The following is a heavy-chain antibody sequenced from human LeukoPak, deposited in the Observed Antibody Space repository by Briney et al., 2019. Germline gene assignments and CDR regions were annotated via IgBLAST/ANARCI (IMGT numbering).Heavy chain of an antibody. CDR3: ARGPIMTTVTTFLAPGLRPYYYYGMDV. CDR2: INHSGST. V-gene: IGHV4-34*01. J-gene: IGHJ6*02. Sequence: PSENLALNFAFHGGSFSCFYWGWIRQPPGKGLELIGEINHSGSTHYKPSLKSRVTISVDTSKNQFSLKLSSVTAADTAVYYCARGPIMTTVTTFLAPGLRPYYYYGMDVWGQGTTVTVSS. D-gene: IGHD4-17*01. CDR1: GGSFSCFY.